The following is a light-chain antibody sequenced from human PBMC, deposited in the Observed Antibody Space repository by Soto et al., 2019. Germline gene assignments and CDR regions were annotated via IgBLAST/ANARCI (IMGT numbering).Light chain of an antibody. J-gene: IGLJ1*01. V-gene: IGLV2-14*01. CDR1: SSGLSLYNF. CDR3: CSYTGSSNYV. Sequence: QSVLTQPASVSGSPGQSITISCTATSSGLSLYNFVSWYQQHPGKAPKLVIYKVTNRPSGVSNRFSGSRSGNTASLTISGLQAEDEADYYCCSYTGSSNYVFGTGTKVTVL. CDR2: KVT.